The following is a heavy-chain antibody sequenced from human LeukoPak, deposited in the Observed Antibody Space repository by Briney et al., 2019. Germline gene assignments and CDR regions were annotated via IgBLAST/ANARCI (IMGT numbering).Heavy chain of an antibody. Sequence: GGSLRLSCAASGFTFSSYAMSWVRQAPGKGLEWVSAISGSGGSTYYADSVKGRFTISRDNSKNTLYLQMNSLRSEDTAVYYCAKPRKFGELFGGFDYWGQGTLVTVSS. CDR3: AKPRKFGELFGGFDY. CDR2: ISGSGGST. J-gene: IGHJ4*02. D-gene: IGHD3-10*01. CDR1: GFTFSSYA. V-gene: IGHV3-23*01.